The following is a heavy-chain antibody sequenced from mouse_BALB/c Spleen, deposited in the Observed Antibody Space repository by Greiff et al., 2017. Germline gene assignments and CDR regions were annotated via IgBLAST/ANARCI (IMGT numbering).Heavy chain of an antibody. J-gene: IGHJ4*01. D-gene: IGHD1-1*01. Sequence: VQLQQSGPGLVQPSQSLSITCTVSGFSLTSYGVHWVRQSPGKGLEWLGVIWSGGSTDYNAAFISRLSISKDNSKSQVFFKLNSLQANDTAIYYCASTVGVFYAMDYWGQGTSVTVSS. CDR2: IWSGGST. V-gene: IGHV2-2*02. CDR3: ASTVGVFYAMDY. CDR1: GFSLTSYG.